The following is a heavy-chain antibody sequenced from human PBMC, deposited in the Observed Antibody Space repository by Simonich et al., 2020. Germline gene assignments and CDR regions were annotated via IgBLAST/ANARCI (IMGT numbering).Heavy chain of an antibody. J-gene: IGHJ2*01. Sequence: QLQLQESGPGLVKPSETLSLTCTVSGGSISSSSYYWGWIRQPPGKGLEWIGGIYYSGSTYYNPSLKSRVTISVDTSKNQFSRKLSSVTAADTAVYYCARKGLVWGSPWYFDLWGRGTLVTVSS. CDR2: IYYSGST. V-gene: IGHV4-39*01. CDR3: ARKGLVWGSPWYFDL. D-gene: IGHD7-27*01. CDR1: GGSISSSSYY.